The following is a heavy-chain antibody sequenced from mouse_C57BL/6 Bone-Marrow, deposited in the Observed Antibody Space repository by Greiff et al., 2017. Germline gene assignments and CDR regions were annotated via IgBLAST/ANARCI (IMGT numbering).Heavy chain of an antibody. J-gene: IGHJ4*01. CDR3: ARRYYGSLSYAMDY. CDR1: GFTFSSYT. V-gene: IGHV5-9*01. D-gene: IGHD1-1*01. CDR2: ISGGGGNT. Sequence: EVKLVESGGGLVKPGGSLKLSCAASGFTFSSYTMSWVCQTPEKRLEWVATISGGGGNTYYPDSVKGRFTISRDNAKNTLYLQMSSLRSEDTALYYCARRYYGSLSYAMDYWGQGTSVTVSS.